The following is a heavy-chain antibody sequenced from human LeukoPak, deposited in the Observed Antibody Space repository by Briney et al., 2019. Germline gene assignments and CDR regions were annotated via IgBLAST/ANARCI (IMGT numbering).Heavy chain of an antibody. CDR1: GFTFSSYG. D-gene: IGHD3-10*01. CDR2: IWYDGSNK. J-gene: IGHJ1*01. Sequence: GGSLRLSCAASGFTFSSYGMHWVRQAPGKGLEWVAVIWYDGSNKYYADSVKGRFTISRDNSKNTLYLQMNSLRAEDTAVYYRARDSYYYGSGSYLLFQHWGQGTLVTVSS. CDR3: ARDSYYYGSGSYLLFQH. V-gene: IGHV3-33*01.